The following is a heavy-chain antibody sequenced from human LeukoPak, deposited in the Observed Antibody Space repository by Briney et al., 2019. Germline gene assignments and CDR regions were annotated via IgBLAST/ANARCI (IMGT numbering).Heavy chain of an antibody. V-gene: IGHV1-2*02. CDR2: INPNDGDA. Sequence: SVKVSCQASGCTFPDYYMHWVRQAPGQGGEWMGWINPNDGDANYAQKFQGRVTMTRDTSISTAHMEVSRLRSDDTAVYYCARANFLYCSSSTCLFDYWGQGTLVTVSS. CDR1: GCTFPDYY. CDR3: ARANFLYCSSSTCLFDY. J-gene: IGHJ4*02. D-gene: IGHD2-2*01.